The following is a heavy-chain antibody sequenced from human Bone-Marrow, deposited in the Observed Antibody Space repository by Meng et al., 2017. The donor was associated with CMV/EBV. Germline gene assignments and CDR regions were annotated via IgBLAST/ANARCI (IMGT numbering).Heavy chain of an antibody. CDR3: AKEYLSIVVVPAAIGRGYFDL. Sequence: GESLKISCAASGFTFNSYWMHWVRQAPGKGLVWVSAISGSGGSTYYADSVKGRFTISRDNSKNTLYLQMNSLRAEDTAVYYCAKEYLSIVVVPAAIGRGYFDLWGRGTLVTVSS. J-gene: IGHJ2*01. CDR2: ISGSGGST. V-gene: IGHV3-23*01. D-gene: IGHD2-2*02. CDR1: GFTFNSYW.